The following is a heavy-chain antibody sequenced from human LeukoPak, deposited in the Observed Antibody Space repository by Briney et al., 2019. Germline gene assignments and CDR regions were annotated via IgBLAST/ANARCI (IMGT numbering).Heavy chain of an antibody. V-gene: IGHV4-4*07. Sequence: SETLSLTCTVSGGSISSYYWSWIRQPAGKGLEWIGRIYISGSTNYNPSLKSRVTISVDTSKNQFSLKLSSVTAADTAVYYCARETTVTTNFDYWGQGTLVTVSS. CDR1: GGSISSYY. CDR3: ARETTVTTNFDY. J-gene: IGHJ4*02. CDR2: IYISGST. D-gene: IGHD4-11*01.